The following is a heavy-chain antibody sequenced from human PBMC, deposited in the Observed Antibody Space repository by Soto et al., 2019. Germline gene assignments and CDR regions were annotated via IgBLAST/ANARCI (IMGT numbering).Heavy chain of an antibody. D-gene: IGHD3-3*01. CDR3: ARDFFTYAFWSGASYFDY. J-gene: IGHJ4*02. CDR2: ISAYNGNT. V-gene: IGHV1-18*01. CDR1: GYTFTSYG. Sequence: ASVKVSCKASGYTFTSYGISWVRQAPGQGLEWMGWISAYNGNTNYAQKLQGRVTMTTDTSTSTAYMELRSLRSDDTAVYYCARDFFTYAFWSGASYFDYWGQGTLVTVSS.